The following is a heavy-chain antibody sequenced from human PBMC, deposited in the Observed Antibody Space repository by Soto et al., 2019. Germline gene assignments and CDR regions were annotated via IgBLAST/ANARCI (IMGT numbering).Heavy chain of an antibody. D-gene: IGHD1-1*01. Sequence: SETLSLTCAVSGGSISSSNWWSWVRQPPGKGLEWIGEIYHRGSTNYNPSLKSRVTISVDKSRNQFSLKLTSVTAADTAVYYCAKLRSDADNRHYYYGMDVWGQGTTVTVSS. CDR2: IYHRGST. J-gene: IGHJ6*02. V-gene: IGHV4-4*02. CDR3: AKLRSDADNRHYYYGMDV. CDR1: GGSISSSNW.